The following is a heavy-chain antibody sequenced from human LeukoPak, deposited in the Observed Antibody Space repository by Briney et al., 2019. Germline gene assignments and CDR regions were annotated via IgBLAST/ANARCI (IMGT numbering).Heavy chain of an antibody. Sequence: GASVKVSCKASGYTFIDCYLHWMRQAPGQGLEWMGWIYPNSGDTNYAQKFQGRVTMTNDTSISTAYMELSRLRSDDTAVYYCARQSIGSHYYFDYWGQGTLVTVSS. J-gene: IGHJ4*02. V-gene: IGHV1-2*02. CDR3: ARQSIGSHYYFDY. D-gene: IGHD1-26*01. CDR2: IYPNSGDT. CDR1: GYTFIDCY.